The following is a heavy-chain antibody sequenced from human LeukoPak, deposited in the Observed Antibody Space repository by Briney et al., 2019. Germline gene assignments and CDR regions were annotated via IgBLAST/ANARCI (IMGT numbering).Heavy chain of an antibody. V-gene: IGHV3-53*01. D-gene: IGHD2/OR15-2a*01. J-gene: IGHJ6*03. CDR2: IYCGST. CDR1: GFTVSDNY. Sequence: GGSLRLACAASGFTVSDNYMTWVRQAPGKGLEWVSSIYCGSTYYADSVKGRFTISRDNSKNTVYLQMNSLRAEDTAVYYCARDFEGVHRTTNSYTYYYYMDVWGKGTTVIVSS. CDR3: ARDFEGVHRTTNSYTYYYYMDV.